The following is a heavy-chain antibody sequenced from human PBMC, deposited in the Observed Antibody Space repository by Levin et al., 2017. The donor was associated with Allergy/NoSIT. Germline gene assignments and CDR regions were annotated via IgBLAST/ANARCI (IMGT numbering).Heavy chain of an antibody. Sequence: ASVKVSCAASGFTFSSHAMSWVRQAPGKGLEWVSGTSGSGGSTYYADSLKGRFTISRDNSKNTLYLQMNSLRAEDTAVYYCAKDQSSSWYSYFDYWGQGTLVTVSS. CDR2: TSGSGGST. J-gene: IGHJ4*02. CDR3: AKDQSSSWYSYFDY. D-gene: IGHD6-13*01. V-gene: IGHV3-23*01. CDR1: GFTFSSHA.